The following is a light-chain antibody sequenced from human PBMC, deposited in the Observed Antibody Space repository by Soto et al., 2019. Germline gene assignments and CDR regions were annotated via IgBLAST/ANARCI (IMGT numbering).Light chain of an antibody. CDR1: QSVSSSY. J-gene: IGKJ1*01. V-gene: IGKV3-20*01. Sequence: EIVLTQSPGTLSLSPGERATLSCRASQSVSSSYLAWYQQKPGQAPRLLIYGESSRATGIQDRFSDSGSGTDFTFTISRLEPEDFAVYYCQQYGSSPRTFGQGTKVDIK. CDR3: QQYGSSPRT. CDR2: GES.